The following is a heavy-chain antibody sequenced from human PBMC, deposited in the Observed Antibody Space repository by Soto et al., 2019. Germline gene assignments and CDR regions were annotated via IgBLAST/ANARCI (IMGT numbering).Heavy chain of an antibody. J-gene: IGHJ4*02. V-gene: IGHV4-31*03. CDR3: AREGSYTRIDY. D-gene: IGHD3-10*01. CDR1: GGSIISGGYY. Sequence: QVQLQESGPGLVKPSQTLSLTCTVSGGSIISGGYYWSWIRQHPGKGLEWIGYIYYSGSTYCNPSLKSRVTISVDTSKNQFSLKLSSVTAADTAVYHCAREGSYTRIDYWGQGTLVTVSS. CDR2: IYYSGST.